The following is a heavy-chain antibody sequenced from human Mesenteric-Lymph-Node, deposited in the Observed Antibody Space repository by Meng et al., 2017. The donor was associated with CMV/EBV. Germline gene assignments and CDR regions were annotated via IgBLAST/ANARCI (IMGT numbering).Heavy chain of an antibody. CDR2: IYYIGTT. CDR3: ASNTSSGGWFDP. CDR1: GGSGTNPFYY. Sequence: VSGGSGTNPFYYWSWIRQSPAKGLEWIGNIYYIGTTDYNPSLKSRVTISVDRSKNQFSLNLDSVTAADSAVYYCASNTSSGGWFDPWGRGTLVTVSS. J-gene: IGHJ5*02. D-gene: IGHD6-6*01. V-gene: IGHV4-61*01.